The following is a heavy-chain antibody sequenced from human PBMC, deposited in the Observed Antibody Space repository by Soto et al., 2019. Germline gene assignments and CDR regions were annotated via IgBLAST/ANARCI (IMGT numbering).Heavy chain of an antibody. V-gene: IGHV3-23*01. CDR2: VRGNSYGA. CDR3: AKRKSENAVDWLDP. Sequence: VGSLRLSCAASGFMFENYAMIWVRQAPGKGLEWVATVRGNSYGAYYADSVRGRFIISRDNSKNTMSLQLNSLRDDDTAIYYCAKRKSENAVDWLDPCGQGTMVTVYS. CDR1: GFMFENYA. J-gene: IGHJ5*02. D-gene: IGHD2-2*01.